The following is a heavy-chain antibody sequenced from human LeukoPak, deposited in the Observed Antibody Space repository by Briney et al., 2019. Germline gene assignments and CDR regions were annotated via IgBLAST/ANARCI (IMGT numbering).Heavy chain of an antibody. CDR1: GFTFNSYA. CDR2: IKQDGSEK. CDR3: ATKSGNYYNY. Sequence: GGSLRLSCAASGFTFNSYAMHWVRQAPGKGLEWVANIKQDGSEKYYVDSVKGRFTISRDNAKKSLYLQINSLRAEDTAVYYCATKSGNYYNYWGQGTLVTVSS. J-gene: IGHJ4*02. V-gene: IGHV3-7*03. D-gene: IGHD1-26*01.